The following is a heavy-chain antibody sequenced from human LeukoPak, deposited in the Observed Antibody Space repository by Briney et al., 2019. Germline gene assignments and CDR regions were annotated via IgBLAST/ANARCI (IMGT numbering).Heavy chain of an antibody. V-gene: IGHV3-23*01. Sequence: QPGGSLRLSCAASGFTFNSYAMNWVRQPPGKGLECFSGICQDRGTTYHEDSVEGPFTNSRKKSKSTVYLQINSLRADDTAVYYCAKTRVGCTKIDAFDIWGQGTMVTVSS. CDR2: ICQDRGTT. J-gene: IGHJ3*02. CDR1: GFTFNSYA. CDR3: AKTRVGCTKIDAFDI. D-gene: IGHD4-11*01.